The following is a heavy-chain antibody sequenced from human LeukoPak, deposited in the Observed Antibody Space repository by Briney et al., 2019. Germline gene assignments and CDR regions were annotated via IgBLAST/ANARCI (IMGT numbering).Heavy chain of an antibody. D-gene: IGHD3-3*01. V-gene: IGHV3-30*18. J-gene: IGHJ4*02. Sequence: GRSLRLSCAASGFTFSSYGMHWVRQAPGKGLEWVAVISYDGSNKYYADSVTGRFTISRDNSKNTLYLQMNSLRAEDTAVYYCAKDLGVRSLEWLLIYWGQGTLVTVSS. CDR1: GFTFSSYG. CDR3: AKDLGVRSLEWLLIY. CDR2: ISYDGSNK.